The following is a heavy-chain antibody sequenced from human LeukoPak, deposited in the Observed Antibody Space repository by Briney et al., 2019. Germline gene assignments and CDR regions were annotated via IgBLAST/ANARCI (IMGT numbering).Heavy chain of an antibody. D-gene: IGHD3-10*01. CDR3: AKVMKGSERLTMVRGVIIKTAGLYYMDV. CDR2: ISASGGST. Sequence: GGSLRLSCAASGFILSSYAMSWVREAPGKGLEWVSSISASGGSTHCADSVEGRFTNYREHSKNTVYLQMNSLRAEDTAVYYCAKVMKGSERLTMVRGVIIKTAGLYYMDVWGKGTTFTVSS. J-gene: IGHJ6*03. V-gene: IGHV3-23*01. CDR1: GFILSSYA.